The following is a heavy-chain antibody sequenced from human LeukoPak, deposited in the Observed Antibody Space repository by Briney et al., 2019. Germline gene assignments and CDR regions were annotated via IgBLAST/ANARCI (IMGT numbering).Heavy chain of an antibody. V-gene: IGHV4-59*08. J-gene: IGHJ3*02. Sequence: PSETLSLTCTVSGGSISSYYWSWIRQPPGKGLEWIGYIYYSGSTNYNPSLKSRVTISVDTSKNQFSLRLSSVTAADTAVYYCARHMAAAGISVDAFDIWGQGTMVTVS. CDR2: IYYSGST. CDR1: GGSISSYY. CDR3: ARHMAAAGISVDAFDI. D-gene: IGHD6-13*01.